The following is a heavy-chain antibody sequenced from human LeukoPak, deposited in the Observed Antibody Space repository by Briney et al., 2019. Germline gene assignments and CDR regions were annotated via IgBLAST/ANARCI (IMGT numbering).Heavy chain of an antibody. Sequence: PGGSLRLSCAASGFTFSSYSMNWVRQAPGKGLEWVSSISSSSSYIYYADSVKGRFTISRHNAKNSLYLQMNSLRAEDTAVYYCARWRAGTDDYWGRGTLVTVSS. CDR2: ISSSSSYI. V-gene: IGHV3-21*01. D-gene: IGHD6-13*01. J-gene: IGHJ4*02. CDR3: ARWRAGTDDY. CDR1: GFTFSSYS.